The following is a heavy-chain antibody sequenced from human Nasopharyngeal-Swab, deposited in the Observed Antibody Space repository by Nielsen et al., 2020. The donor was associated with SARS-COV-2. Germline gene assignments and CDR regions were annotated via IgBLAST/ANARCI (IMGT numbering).Heavy chain of an antibody. CDR2: MNPNSGNT. CDR1: GYTFTSYD. D-gene: IGHD6-13*01. V-gene: IGHV1-8*01. Sequence: ASVKVSCKASGYTFTSYDINWVRQATGQGLEWMGWMNPNSGNTGYAQKFQGRVTMTRNTPISTAYMELSSLRSEDTAVYYCAGERDSSSWYEYDYWGQGTLVTVSS. J-gene: IGHJ4*02. CDR3: AGERDSSSWYEYDY.